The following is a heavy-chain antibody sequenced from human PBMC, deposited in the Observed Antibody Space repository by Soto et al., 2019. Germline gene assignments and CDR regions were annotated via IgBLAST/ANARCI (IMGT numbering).Heavy chain of an antibody. CDR3: AADATAWQQMVPSDY. Sequence: AAVKVSCKASGYIFTDYYMHWVRQAPGQELEWMGRIDVGSGDTNYAQKFQDRVTMTRDTSISTAYTELSRLRSEDTAIYYCAADATAWQQMVPSDYWGQGTLVTVSS. V-gene: IGHV1-2*06. CDR2: IDVGSGDT. D-gene: IGHD2-8*01. J-gene: IGHJ4*02. CDR1: GYIFTDYY.